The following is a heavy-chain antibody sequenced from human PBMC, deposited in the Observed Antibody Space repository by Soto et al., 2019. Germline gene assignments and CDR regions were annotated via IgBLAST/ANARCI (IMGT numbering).Heavy chain of an antibody. D-gene: IGHD6-13*01. J-gene: IGHJ6*02. Sequence: QVQLVESGGGVVQPGRSLRLSCAASGFTFNNYAMHWVRQAPGKGLEWVAVISYDGSKIYYADSVKGRVTISRDNSKNTLYLQMNSLRAEDTAVYYCARNDLAAAGIYYYYGMDVWGQGTTVTVSS. CDR2: ISYDGSKI. V-gene: IGHV3-30-3*01. CDR3: ARNDLAAAGIYYYYGMDV. CDR1: GFTFNNYA.